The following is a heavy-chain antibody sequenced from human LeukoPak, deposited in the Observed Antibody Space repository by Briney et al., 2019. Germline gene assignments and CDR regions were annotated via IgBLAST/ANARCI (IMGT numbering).Heavy chain of an antibody. J-gene: IGHJ2*01. CDR1: GGSFSGNY. CDR2: INHSGST. CDR3: ASRFTSSSSNFDL. V-gene: IGHV4-34*01. Sequence: SETLSLTCAVYGGSFSGNYWSWIRQPPGKGLEWIGEINHSGSTNYNPSLKSRVTISVDTSKNQFSLKLNSVTAADTAVYYCASRFTSSSSNFDLWGRGTPLTVSS. D-gene: IGHD6-13*01.